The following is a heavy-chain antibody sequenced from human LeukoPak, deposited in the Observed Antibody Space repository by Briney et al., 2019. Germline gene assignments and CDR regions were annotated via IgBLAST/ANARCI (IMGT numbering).Heavy chain of an antibody. J-gene: IGHJ6*03. CDR1: GYTFTSYY. CDR3: AITMPSMDV. D-gene: IGHD3-10*01. Sequence: ASVKVSCKASGYTFTSYYMHWVRQAPGQGLEWMGIINPSGGNTNYAQKFQGRVTMTRDMSTSTVYMELSSLRSEDAAMYYCAITMPSMDVWGKGTTVTISS. V-gene: IGHV1-46*01. CDR2: INPSGGNT.